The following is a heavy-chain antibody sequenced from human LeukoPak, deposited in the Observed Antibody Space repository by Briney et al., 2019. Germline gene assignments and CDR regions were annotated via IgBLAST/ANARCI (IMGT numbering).Heavy chain of an antibody. V-gene: IGHV1-46*01. CDR1: Y. CDR2: INPSGGST. CDR3: ARDNRSTGPVDY. Sequence: YXHWVRXAPGQGLEWMGIINPSGGSTSYAQKFQGRVTMTRDTSTSTVYMELSSLRSEDTAVYYCARDNRSTGPVDYWGQGTLVTVSS. D-gene: IGHD4-17*01. J-gene: IGHJ4*02.